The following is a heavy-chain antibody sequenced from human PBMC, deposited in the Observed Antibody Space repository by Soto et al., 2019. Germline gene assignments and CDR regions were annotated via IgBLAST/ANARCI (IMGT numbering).Heavy chain of an antibody. J-gene: IGHJ6*02. V-gene: IGHV4-34*01. CDR2: INHSGST. D-gene: IGHD3-3*01. Sequence: SETLSLTCAVYGGSFSVYYWSWIRQPPGKGLEWIGEINHSGSTNYNPSLMSRVTISVDTSKNQFSLKMSSVTAADTAVYYCARGWSSFYGMDVWGQGTTVTVSS. CDR3: ARGWSSFYGMDV. CDR1: GGSFSVYY.